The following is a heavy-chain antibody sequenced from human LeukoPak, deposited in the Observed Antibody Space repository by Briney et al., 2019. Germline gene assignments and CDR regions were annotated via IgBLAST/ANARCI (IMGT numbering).Heavy chain of an antibody. D-gene: IGHD3-3*01. Sequence: SVKVSCKASGGTFSSYAISWVRLAPGQGLEWMGGIIPIFGTANYAQKFQGRVTITTDESTSTAYMELSSLRSEDTAVYYCARDYVGRGYLNWFDPWGQGTLVTVSS. V-gene: IGHV1-69*05. CDR1: GGTFSSYA. CDR2: IIPIFGTA. CDR3: ARDYVGRGYLNWFDP. J-gene: IGHJ5*02.